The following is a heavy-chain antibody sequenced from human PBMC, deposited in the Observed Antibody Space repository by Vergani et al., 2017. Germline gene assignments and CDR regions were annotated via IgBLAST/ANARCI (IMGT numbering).Heavy chain of an antibody. CDR2: ISYDGSNK. J-gene: IGHJ4*02. D-gene: IGHD3-16*01. CDR1: GFTFSSYA. Sequence: VQLLESGGGLVQPGGSLRLSCAASGFTFSSYAMHWVRQAPGKGLEWVAVISYDGSNKYYADSVKGRFTISRDNSKNTLYLQMNSLRAEDTAVYYCAGVLAGGHFDYWGQGTLVTVSS. CDR3: AGVLAGGHFDY. V-gene: IGHV3-30-3*01.